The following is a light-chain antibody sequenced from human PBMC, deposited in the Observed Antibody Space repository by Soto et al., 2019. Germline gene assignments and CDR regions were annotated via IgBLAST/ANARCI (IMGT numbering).Light chain of an antibody. J-gene: IGLJ1*01. CDR3: QSYASSLSGLV. Sequence: QSVLTQPPSVSGAPGQRVTISCTGSSSNIGAGYDVHWYQQLPGTAPKLLIYGNSNRPSGVPDRFSGSKSGTSASLAITGLQADDEADYYCQSYASSLSGLVFGTGTKVTVL. CDR1: SSNIGAGYD. CDR2: GNS. V-gene: IGLV1-40*01.